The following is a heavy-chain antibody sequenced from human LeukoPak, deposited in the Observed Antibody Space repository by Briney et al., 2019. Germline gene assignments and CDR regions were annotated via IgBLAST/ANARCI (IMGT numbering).Heavy chain of an antibody. J-gene: IGHJ4*02. V-gene: IGHV3-15*01. CDR3: TTDGDYGSGSPDY. CDR1: GFTFSNAW. Sequence: GGSLRLSCAASGFTFSNAWMSWVRQAPGKGLEWVGRIKSKTEGGTTDYAAHVKGRFTISRDDSKNTLYLQMNSLKTEDTAVYYCTTDGDYGSGSPDYWGQGTLVTVSS. D-gene: IGHD3-10*01. CDR2: IKSKTEGGTT.